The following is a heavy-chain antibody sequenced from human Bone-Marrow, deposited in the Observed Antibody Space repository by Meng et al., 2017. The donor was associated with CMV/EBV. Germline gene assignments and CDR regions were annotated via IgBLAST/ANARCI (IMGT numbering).Heavy chain of an antibody. CDR3: ARESITMVRGVSWFDP. V-gene: IGHV1-2*02. CDR1: GYTFTGYY. J-gene: IGHJ5*02. Sequence: HVQLVQSGAEGTKPGASVKVSCKASGYTFTGYYMHWVRQAPGQGLEWMGWINPNSGGTNYAQKFQGRVTMTRDTSISTAYMELSRLRSDDTAVYYCARESITMVRGVSWFDPWGQGTLVTVSS. D-gene: IGHD3-10*01. CDR2: INPNSGGT.